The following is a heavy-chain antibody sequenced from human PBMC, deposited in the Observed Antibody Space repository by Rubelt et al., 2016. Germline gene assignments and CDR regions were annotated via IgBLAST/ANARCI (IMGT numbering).Heavy chain of an antibody. V-gene: IGHV1-69*01. J-gene: IGHJ3*02. Sequence: QVQLVQSGSELKKPGASVKVSCKASGGTFSSYAISWVRQAPGQGLEWMGGIIPIFGTANYAKKFQGSVTITADESTSTAYMELSSLRSEDTAVYYCAKYDFWSGSDAFDIWGQGTMVTVSS. CDR2: IIPIFGTA. D-gene: IGHD3-3*01. CDR1: GGTFSSYA. CDR3: AKYDFWSGSDAFDI.